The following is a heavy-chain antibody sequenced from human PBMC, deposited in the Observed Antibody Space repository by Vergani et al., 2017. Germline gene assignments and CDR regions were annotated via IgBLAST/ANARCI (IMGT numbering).Heavy chain of an antibody. Sequence: EVQLVQSGAEVKKPGESLKISCKGSGYSFTSYWIGWVRQMPGKGLEWMGIIYPGDSDTRYSPSFQGQVTISADKSISTAYLQWSSLKASDTAMYYCAKVTLGYCSSTSCPVGRDAFDIWGQGTMVTVSS. J-gene: IGHJ3*02. CDR2: IYPGDSDT. D-gene: IGHD2-2*01. CDR3: AKVTLGYCSSTSCPVGRDAFDI. V-gene: IGHV5-51*01. CDR1: GYSFTSYW.